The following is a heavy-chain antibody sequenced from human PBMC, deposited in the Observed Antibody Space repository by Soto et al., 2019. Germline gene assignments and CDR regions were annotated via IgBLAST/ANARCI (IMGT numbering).Heavy chain of an antibody. D-gene: IGHD5-18*01. CDR1: GFTFSSYG. CDR2: ISYDGSNK. V-gene: IGHV3-30*18. J-gene: IGHJ4*02. CDR3: AKDREHSYGDPRPYFDY. Sequence: QVQLVESGGGVVQPGRSLRLSCAASGFTFSSYGMHWVRQAPGKGLEWVAVISYDGSNKYYADSVKGRFTISRDNSKNTLYLQMNSLRAEDTAVYYCAKDREHSYGDPRPYFDYWGQGTLVTVSS.